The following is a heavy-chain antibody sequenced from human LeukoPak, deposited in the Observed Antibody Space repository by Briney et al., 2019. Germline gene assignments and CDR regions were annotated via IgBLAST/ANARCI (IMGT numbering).Heavy chain of an antibody. J-gene: IGHJ4*02. Sequence: SETLSLTCTDSGYSISSGYYWGWIRQPPGKGLEWFGSIYHSGSTYYNPSLKSRVTISVDTSKNQFSLKLSSVTAADTAVCYCASSVLGDSSGYYYFDYWGQGTLVTVSS. CDR3: ASSVLGDSSGYYYFDY. V-gene: IGHV4-38-2*02. CDR1: GYSISSGYY. CDR2: IYHSGST. D-gene: IGHD3-22*01.